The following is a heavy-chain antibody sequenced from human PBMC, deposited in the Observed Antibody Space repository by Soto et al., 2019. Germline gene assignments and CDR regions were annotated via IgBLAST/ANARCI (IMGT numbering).Heavy chain of an antibody. V-gene: IGHV3-30-3*01. CDR1: GFTFSSYA. CDR3: ASLYSLGDSSGYYPNFDY. CDR2: ISYDGSNK. J-gene: IGHJ4*02. D-gene: IGHD3-22*01. Sequence: GGSLRLSCAASGFTFSSYAMHWVRQAPGKGLEWVAVISYDGSNKYYADSVKGRFTISGDNSKNTLYLQMNSLRAEDTAVYYCASLYSLGDSSGYYPNFDYWGQGTLVTVSS.